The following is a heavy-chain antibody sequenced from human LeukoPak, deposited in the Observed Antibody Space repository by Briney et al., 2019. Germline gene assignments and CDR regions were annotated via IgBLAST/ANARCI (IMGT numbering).Heavy chain of an antibody. Sequence: ASVKVSCKASGYTFTGYYMHWVRQAPGQGLEWMGWINPNSGGTNYAQKFQGWVTMTRDTSISTAYMELSRLRSDDTAVYYCARVMVVPAAPYYFDYWGQGTLVTVSS. V-gene: IGHV1-2*04. CDR3: ARVMVVPAAPYYFDY. CDR1: GYTFTGYY. D-gene: IGHD2-2*01. CDR2: INPNSGGT. J-gene: IGHJ4*02.